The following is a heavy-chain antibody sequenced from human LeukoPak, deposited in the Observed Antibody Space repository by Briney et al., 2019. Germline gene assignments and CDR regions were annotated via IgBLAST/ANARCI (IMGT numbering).Heavy chain of an antibody. CDR1: GGSISSYY. V-gene: IGHV4-59*01. CDR2: IYYSGIT. Sequence: TSQTLSLTCTVSGGSISSYYWSWIRQPPGKGLEWIGYIYYSGITSYNPSLRSRVTISVDMSKKQFSLKLSSVTAADTAVYYCASHSEPSYYFDYWGQGTLVTVSS. CDR3: ASHSEPSYYFDY. J-gene: IGHJ4*02. D-gene: IGHD1-14*01.